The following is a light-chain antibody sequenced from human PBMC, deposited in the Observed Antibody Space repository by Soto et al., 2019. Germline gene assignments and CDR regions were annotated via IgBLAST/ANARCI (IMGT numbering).Light chain of an antibody. V-gene: IGLV1-40*01. CDR2: GNN. CDR1: SSNIGAGYD. Sequence: QSVLTQSPSVSGAPGQRVTISCTGSSSNIGAGYDVHWYQQVPGTAHKLLIYGNNNRPSGVPDRFSGSKSGTSASLAITGLQAEDEADYYCQSYDSSLSGYVVFGGGTKLTVL. J-gene: IGLJ2*01. CDR3: QSYDSSLSGYVV.